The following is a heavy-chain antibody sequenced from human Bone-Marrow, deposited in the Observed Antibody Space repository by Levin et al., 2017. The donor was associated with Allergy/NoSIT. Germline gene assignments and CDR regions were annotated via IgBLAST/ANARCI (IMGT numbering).Heavy chain of an antibody. CDR3: ARAHNPYYYYDDMDV. V-gene: IGHV1-8*01. Sequence: GASVKVSYKTSGYTFTTHDINWVRQATGQGLEWMGWMNPNSGNTGYAQKFQGRVTMTRNTSTSTAYMQLSSLKSEDTAVYYCARAHNPYYYYDDMDVWGQGTTVTVSS. J-gene: IGHJ6*02. D-gene: IGHD1-1*01. CDR1: GYTFTTHD. CDR2: MNPNSGNT.